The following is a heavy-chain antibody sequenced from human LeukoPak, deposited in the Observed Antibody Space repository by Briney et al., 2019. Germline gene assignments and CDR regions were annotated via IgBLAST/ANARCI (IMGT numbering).Heavy chain of an antibody. Sequence: PGGSLRLSCAASGFTFSSYGMNWVRQPPGKGLEWIGEINHSGSANYNPSLKSRVTISVDTSKNQFSLKLSSVTAADTAVYYCARGRGGKGGYHQKSMDVWGQGTTVTVSS. CDR3: ARGRGGKGGYHQKSMDV. J-gene: IGHJ6*02. V-gene: IGHV4-34*01. D-gene: IGHD4-23*01. CDR2: INHSGSA. CDR1: GFTFSSYG.